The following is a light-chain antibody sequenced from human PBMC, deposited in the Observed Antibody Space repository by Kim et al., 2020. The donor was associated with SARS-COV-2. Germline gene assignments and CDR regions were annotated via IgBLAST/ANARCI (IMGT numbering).Light chain of an antibody. V-gene: IGKV1-12*01. CDR1: KGISSW. J-gene: IGKJ1*01. Sequence: DIQITKSPSSVSASLGDRVSTPCRASKGISSWLAVYQQKPGKAPKLLIYAPSSLQSGVPSRFSVSGSGTDFTLTISSLQPEDFSNLYCQKDNSLPWTLGPGTKGDIK. CDR3: QKDNSLPWT. CDR2: APS.